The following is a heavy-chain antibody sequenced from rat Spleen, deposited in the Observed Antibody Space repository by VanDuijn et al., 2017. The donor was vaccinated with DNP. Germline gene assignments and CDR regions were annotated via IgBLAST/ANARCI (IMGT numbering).Heavy chain of an antibody. CDR3: ARHGYYNARDLFAY. Sequence: EVQLVESGGGLVQPGRSLKLSCAASGFTFSDYNVAWVRQAPKKGLEWVATISYDGSRTYYPDSVKGRFTISRDNAKSGLYLQMNSLKSEDTATYYCARHGYYNARDLFAYWGQGTLVTVSS. CDR1: GFTFSDYN. V-gene: IGHV5-7*01. CDR2: ISYDGSRT. J-gene: IGHJ3*01. D-gene: IGHD1-1*01.